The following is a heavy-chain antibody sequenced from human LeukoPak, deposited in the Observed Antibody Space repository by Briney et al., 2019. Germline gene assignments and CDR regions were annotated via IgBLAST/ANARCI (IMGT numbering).Heavy chain of an antibody. D-gene: IGHD1-26*01. CDR1: GGSISSGGYS. CDR2: IYHSGST. V-gene: IGHV4-30-2*01. J-gene: IGHJ4*02. Sequence: SETLSLTCAVSGGSISSGGYSWSWIRQPPGKGLEWIGYIYHSGSTNYNPSLKSRVTMSVDTSKNQFSLKLSSVTAADTAVYYCARAKWEFSYPDYWGQGTLITVSS. CDR3: ARAKWEFSYPDY.